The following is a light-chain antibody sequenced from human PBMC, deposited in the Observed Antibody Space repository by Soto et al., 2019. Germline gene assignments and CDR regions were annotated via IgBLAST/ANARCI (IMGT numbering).Light chain of an antibody. J-gene: IGLJ1*01. CDR3: SSYTNTNILHYV. V-gene: IGLV2-14*01. CDR2: EVS. Sequence: QSALTQPASVSGSPGQSVTIACTGTSSDIGTYNFVSWYQQLPGKAPKLMIFEVSNRPSGVSNRFSGSKSGNTASLTISGLQAEDEGDYYCSSYTNTNILHYVFGTGTKVTVL. CDR1: SSDIGTYNF.